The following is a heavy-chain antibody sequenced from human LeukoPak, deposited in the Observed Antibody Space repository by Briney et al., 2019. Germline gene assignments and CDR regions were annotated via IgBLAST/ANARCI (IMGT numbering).Heavy chain of an antibody. Sequence: PGGSLRLSCAASGFTFSSYAMSWVRQAPGKGLEWVSAISGSGGSTYYADSVKGRFTISRDNSKNTLYLQMNSLRAEDTAVYYCAGHYYGSGSYYRFFDYWGQGTLVTVSS. D-gene: IGHD3-10*01. J-gene: IGHJ4*02. V-gene: IGHV3-23*01. CDR1: GFTFSSYA. CDR2: ISGSGGST. CDR3: AGHYYGSGSYYRFFDY.